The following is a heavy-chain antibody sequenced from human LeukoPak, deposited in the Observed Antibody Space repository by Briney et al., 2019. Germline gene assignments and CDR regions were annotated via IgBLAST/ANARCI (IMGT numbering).Heavy chain of an antibody. D-gene: IGHD3/OR15-3a*01. CDR2: SSSSGSTI. CDR1: GFTLSDYY. CDR3: ARRRDFIDY. J-gene: IGHJ4*02. Sequence: RGALRLSCAASGFTLSDYYMSWIRQAPWKGREGVSYSSSSGSTIYYADSVKGRFAISSDNAKNSLYLQMNSLRAEDTAVYYCARRRDFIDYWGQGTLVTVSS. V-gene: IGHV3-11*01.